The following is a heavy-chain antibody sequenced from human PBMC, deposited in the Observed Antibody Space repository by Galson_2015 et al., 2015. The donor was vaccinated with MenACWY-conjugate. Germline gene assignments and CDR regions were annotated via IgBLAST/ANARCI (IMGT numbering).Heavy chain of an antibody. CDR3: ARIIHDGLDY. V-gene: IGHV3-7*01. D-gene: IGHD1-1*01. CDR2: INRGGGGT. CDR1: GFTFDSYR. J-gene: IGHJ4*02. Sequence: SLRLSCAASGFTFDSYRMSWVRQAPGKGLEWVTNINRGGGGTYYASSVKGRLTISKDNAENSLYLQMNSLRAEDTAIYYCARIIHDGLDYWGQGTLVTVSS.